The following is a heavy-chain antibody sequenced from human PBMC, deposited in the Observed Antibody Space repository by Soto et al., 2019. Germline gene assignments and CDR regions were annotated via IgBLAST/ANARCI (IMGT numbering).Heavy chain of an antibody. Sequence: SETLSLTCTVSGGSVSSGSYYWSWIRQPPGKGLEWIGYIYYSGSTNYNPSLKSRVTIPIDTSKNQFSLKLTSVTAADTAVYYCARGSSGASAPYYFDSWGQGTLVTVSS. D-gene: IGHD1-26*01. CDR3: ARGSSGASAPYYFDS. J-gene: IGHJ4*02. CDR2: IYYSGST. CDR1: GGSVSSGSYY. V-gene: IGHV4-61*01.